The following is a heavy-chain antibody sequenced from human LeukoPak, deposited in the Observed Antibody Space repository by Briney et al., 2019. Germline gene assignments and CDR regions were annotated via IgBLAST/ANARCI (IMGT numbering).Heavy chain of an antibody. CDR2: ISSSSSYI. J-gene: IGHJ4*02. CDR3: ARGALRVVVPAAISFY. D-gene: IGHD2-2*01. Sequence: GGSLRLSCAASGFTFGSYSMNWVRQAPGKGLEWVSSISSSSSYIYYADSVKGRFTISRDNAKNSLYLQMNSLRAEDTAVYYCARGALRVVVPAAISFYWGQGTLVTVSS. CDR1: GFTFGSYS. V-gene: IGHV3-21*01.